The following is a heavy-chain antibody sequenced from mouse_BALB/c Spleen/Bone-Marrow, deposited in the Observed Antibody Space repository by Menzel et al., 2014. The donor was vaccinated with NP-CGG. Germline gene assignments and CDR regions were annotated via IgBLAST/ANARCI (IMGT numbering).Heavy chain of an antibody. CDR1: GYTFTSYW. Sequence: VQLQQSGAELAKPGASVKMSCKASGYTFTSYWMHWVKQRPGQGLEWIGYINPSTTYSAYDQKFKDKATLTADKSSSTAYMRLSSLTSEDSAVYYCALYYRYDYFDYWGQGTILTVSS. CDR3: ALYYRYDYFDY. CDR2: INPSTTYS. V-gene: IGHV1-7*01. D-gene: IGHD2-14*01. J-gene: IGHJ2*01.